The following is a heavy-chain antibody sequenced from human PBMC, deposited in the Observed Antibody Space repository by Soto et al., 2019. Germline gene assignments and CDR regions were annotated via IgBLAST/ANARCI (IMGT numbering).Heavy chain of an antibody. CDR1: GFTFSSYA. CDR2: ISSNGGST. Sequence: GGSLRLSCAASGFTFSSYAMHWVRQAPGKGLEYVSAISSNGGSTYYANSVKGRFTISRDNSKNTLYLQMGSLRAEDMAVYYCARGGYSGYDYEGDAFDIWGQGTMVTVSS. CDR3: ARGGYSGYDYEGDAFDI. J-gene: IGHJ3*02. D-gene: IGHD5-12*01. V-gene: IGHV3-64*01.